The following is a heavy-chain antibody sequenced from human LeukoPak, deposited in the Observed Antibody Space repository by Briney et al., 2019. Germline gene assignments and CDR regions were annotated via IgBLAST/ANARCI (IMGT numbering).Heavy chain of an antibody. Sequence: WASAQISCKAPGGNFSSYAISWVRQDPGQGLEWMGGIIPIFGTANYAQKFQGRVTITADESTSTAYMELSSLRSEDTAVYYCAFGITVVNSEGDYWGQGTLVTVS. CDR3: AFGITVVNSEGDY. V-gene: IGHV1-69*13. J-gene: IGHJ4*02. D-gene: IGHD4-23*01. CDR1: GGNFSSYA. CDR2: IIPIFGTA.